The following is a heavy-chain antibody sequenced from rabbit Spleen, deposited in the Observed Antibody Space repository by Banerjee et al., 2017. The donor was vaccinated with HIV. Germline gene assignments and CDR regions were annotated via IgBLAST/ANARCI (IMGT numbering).Heavy chain of an antibody. CDR1: GFSFSSSDY. CDR2: IASSASGFT. D-gene: IGHD8-1*01. V-gene: IGHV1S40*01. CDR3: ARDTGSSFSSYGMDL. J-gene: IGHJ6*01. Sequence: QSLEESGGDLVKPGASLTLTCTASGFSFSSSDYMCWVRQAPGKGLEWISCIASSASGFTYFATWAKGRFTISKTSSTTVTLQMTSLTVADTATYFCARDTGSSFSSYGMDLWGQGTLVTVS.